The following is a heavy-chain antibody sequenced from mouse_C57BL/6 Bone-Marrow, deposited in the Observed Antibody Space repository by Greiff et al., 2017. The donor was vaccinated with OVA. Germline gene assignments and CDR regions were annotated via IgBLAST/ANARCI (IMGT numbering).Heavy chain of an antibody. Sequence: VQLQQSGPELVKPGDSVKISCKASGYSFTGYFMNWVMQSHGKSLEWIGRINPYNGDTFYNQKFKGKATLTVDKSSSTAHKELRSLTSEDSAVYYCARGYYYGSRRSLYYFDYWGQGTTLTVSS. D-gene: IGHD1-1*01. CDR1: GYSFTGYF. V-gene: IGHV1-20*01. CDR3: ARGYYYGSRRSLYYFDY. CDR2: INPYNGDT. J-gene: IGHJ2*01.